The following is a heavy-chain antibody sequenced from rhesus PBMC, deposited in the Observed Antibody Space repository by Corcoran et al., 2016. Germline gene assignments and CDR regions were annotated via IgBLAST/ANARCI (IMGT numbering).Heavy chain of an antibody. V-gene: IGHV2-95*01. CDR1: GFSIRTTGTG. J-gene: IGHJ6*01. Sequence: QVTLKESGPALVHPTQTLPLPCTFSGFSIRTTGTGLGWIRQPPGKALEWLASIYWNDSKYHSTSLKSRLTISKDTSKNQVVLTMTNMDPVDTATYYCARVQYYNIWTGYFYGLDSWGQGVVVTVSS. D-gene: IGHD3-3*01. CDR2: IYWNDSK. CDR3: ARVQYYNIWTGYFYGLDS.